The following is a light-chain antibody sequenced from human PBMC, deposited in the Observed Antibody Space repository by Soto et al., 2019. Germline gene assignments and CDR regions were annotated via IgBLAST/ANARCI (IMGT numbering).Light chain of an antibody. Sequence: DIQMTQSPSTLSASIGDRVTLTCRASQSIDSWLAWYQQKPGKAPELLIYKASSLQSGVPSRFSGSGSGTEFTLTISSLQPDDFATYYCQQYNRYSTWTFGQGTKVDIK. CDR1: QSIDSW. CDR3: QQYNRYSTWT. J-gene: IGKJ1*01. CDR2: KAS. V-gene: IGKV1-5*03.